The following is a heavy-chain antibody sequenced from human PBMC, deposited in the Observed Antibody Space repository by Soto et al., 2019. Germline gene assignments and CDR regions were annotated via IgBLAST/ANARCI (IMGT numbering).Heavy chain of an antibody. CDR2: IYYSGST. Sequence: QVQLQESGPGLVKPSQTLSLTCTVSGGSISSGGYYWSWIRQHPGKGLEGIGYIYYSGSTYYNPSLKSRVTISVDTSKNQFSLKLSSVTAADTAVYYCARVGGGVTYYDILTGYYFFDYWGQGTLVTVSS. CDR1: GGSISSGGYY. CDR3: ARVGGGVTYYDILTGYYFFDY. J-gene: IGHJ4*02. V-gene: IGHV4-31*03. D-gene: IGHD3-9*01.